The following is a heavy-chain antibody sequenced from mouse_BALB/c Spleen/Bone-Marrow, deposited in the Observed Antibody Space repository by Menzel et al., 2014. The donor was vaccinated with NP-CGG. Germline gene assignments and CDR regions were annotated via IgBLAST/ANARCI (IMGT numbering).Heavy chain of an antibody. D-gene: IGHD2-4*01. CDR1: GFTFSNYG. J-gene: IGHJ3*01. V-gene: IGHV5-9-2*01. Sequence: EVQLVESGGGLVKSGGSLKLSCAASGFTFSNYGMSWVRQTPEKRLEWVATISGGGGCTFYSDSVKGRFTISRDNAKNNLYLQLSSLRSEDTAVYYCARHAYYDQTEVSFVYWGQGTLVTVSA. CDR3: ARHAYYDQTEVSFVY. CDR2: ISGGGGCT.